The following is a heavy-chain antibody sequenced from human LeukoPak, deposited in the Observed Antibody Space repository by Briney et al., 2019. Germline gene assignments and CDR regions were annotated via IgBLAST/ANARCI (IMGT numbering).Heavy chain of an antibody. CDR3: ARVKYGSGSYTSGQYYYMDV. CDR1: GGSFSGYY. D-gene: IGHD3-10*01. CDR2: INHSGST. V-gene: IGHV4-34*01. Sequence: SETLSLTCAVYGGSFSGYYWSWIRQPPGKGLEWIGEINHSGSTNYNPSLKSRVTISVDTSKNQFSLKLSSVTAADTAVYYCARVKYGSGSYTSGQYYYMDVWGKGTTVTVSS. J-gene: IGHJ6*03.